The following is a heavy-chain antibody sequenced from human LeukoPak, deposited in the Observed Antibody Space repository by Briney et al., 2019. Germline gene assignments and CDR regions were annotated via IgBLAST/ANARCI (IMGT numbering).Heavy chain of an antibody. D-gene: IGHD3-22*01. CDR1: GGPFRGYH. Sequence: SETLSLTCAVYGGPFRGYHWSWIPQPPGKGLEWIGEINHSGSTNYNPSLKSRVTISLDTFKNQFSLKLSSVTAADTAVYYGARGSRQIYYYDSSGYYPYYFDYWGQGTLVTVSS. CDR3: ARGSRQIYYYDSSGYYPYYFDY. J-gene: IGHJ4*02. V-gene: IGHV4-34*01. CDR2: INHSGST.